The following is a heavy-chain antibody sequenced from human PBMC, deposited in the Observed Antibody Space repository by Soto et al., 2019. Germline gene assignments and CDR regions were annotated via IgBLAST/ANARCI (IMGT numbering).Heavy chain of an antibody. Sequence: SGPLSVTCTVSGFYISSSRDCWVRNHQPPGKGLEWIGSIYYSGSTYYNPSLPSLKSRVAMSVDRSKNQISLTLTSVTASDTAVYFCARQIKGYLDSWGQGILVTVSS. V-gene: IGHV4-39*07. CDR1: GFYISSSRDC. CDR2: IYYSGST. D-gene: IGHD2-15*01. J-gene: IGHJ4*02. CDR3: ARQIKGYLDS.